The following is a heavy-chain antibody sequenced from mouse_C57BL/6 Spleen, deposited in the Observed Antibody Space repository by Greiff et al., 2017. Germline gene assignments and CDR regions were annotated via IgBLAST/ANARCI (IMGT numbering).Heavy chain of an antibody. D-gene: IGHD1-1*01. J-gene: IGHJ2*01. CDR1: GYAFSSSW. CDR2: IYPGDGDT. V-gene: IGHV1-82*01. Sequence: VKLQESGPELVKPGASVKISCKASGYAFSSSWMNWVKQRPGKGLEWIGRIYPGDGDTNYNGKFKGKATLTADKSSSTAYMQLSSLTSEDSAVYFCARRGVTTVSSGDYFDYWGQGTTLTVSS. CDR3: ARRGVTTVSSGDYFDY.